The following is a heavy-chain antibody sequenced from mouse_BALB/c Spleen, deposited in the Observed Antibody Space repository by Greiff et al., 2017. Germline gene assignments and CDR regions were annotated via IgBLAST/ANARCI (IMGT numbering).Heavy chain of an antibody. CDR3: ARRTTVVGYAMDY. CDR1: GFTFSSFG. D-gene: IGHD1-1*01. CDR2: ISSGSSTI. Sequence: DVMLVESGGGLVQPGGSRKLSCAASGFTFSSFGMHWVRQAPEKGLEWVAYISSGSSTIYYADTVKGRFTISRDNPKNTLFLQMTSLRSEDTAMYYCARRTTVVGYAMDYWGQGTSVTVSS. J-gene: IGHJ4*01. V-gene: IGHV5-17*02.